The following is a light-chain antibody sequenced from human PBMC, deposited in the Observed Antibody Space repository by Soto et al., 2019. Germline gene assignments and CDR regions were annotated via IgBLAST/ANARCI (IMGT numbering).Light chain of an antibody. J-gene: IGLJ1*01. CDR3: SSSTTTDTLRV. CDR1: NSDIADNF. V-gene: IGLV2-14*01. Sequence: QSALTQPASVSGSPGQSITISCTGTNSDIADNFVSWYHQHPGNAPRLMIYEVSNRPSGVSPRFSGSKSGNTASLTISGLQAEDEADDYCSSSTTTDTLRVFGTGTKLTVL. CDR2: EVS.